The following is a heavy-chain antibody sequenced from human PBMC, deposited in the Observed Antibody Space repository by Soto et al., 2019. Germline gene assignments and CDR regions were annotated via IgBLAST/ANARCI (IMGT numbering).Heavy chain of an antibody. CDR1: GFTFSSYA. D-gene: IGHD3-10*01. Sequence: QVQLVESGGGVVQPGRSLRLSCAASGFTFSSYAMHWVHQAPGKGLEWVAVISYDGSNKYYADSVKGRFTISRDNSKNTLYLQMNSLRAEDTAVYYCARDAALYYYGSGSYYRNDAFDIWGQGTMVTVSS. CDR2: ISYDGSNK. CDR3: ARDAALYYYGSGSYYRNDAFDI. V-gene: IGHV3-30-3*01. J-gene: IGHJ3*02.